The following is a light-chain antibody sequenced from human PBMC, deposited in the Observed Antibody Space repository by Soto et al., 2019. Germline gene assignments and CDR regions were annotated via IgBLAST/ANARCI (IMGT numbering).Light chain of an antibody. CDR1: QSVSSN. CDR2: GAS. V-gene: IGKV3-15*01. CDR3: QQYNNWPPGT. J-gene: IGKJ1*01. Sequence: EIVMTQSPATLSVSPGERATLSCRASQSVSSNFAWYQQKPGQAPRLLIYGASTRATGIPARFSGSGSGTAFTLNISSLQSEDFAVYYCQQYNNWPPGTFGQGTKVEVK.